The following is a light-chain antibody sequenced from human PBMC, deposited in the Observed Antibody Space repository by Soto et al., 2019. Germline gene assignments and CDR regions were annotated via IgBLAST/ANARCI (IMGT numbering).Light chain of an antibody. CDR3: PQRSKWPLT. V-gene: IGKV3-11*01. CDR1: QSVNNY. CDR2: DVS. J-gene: IGKJ4*01. Sequence: EIVLTQSPATLSLSPGERATLSCRASQSVNNYLAWYQQKLGQAPRLLIYDVSNRAAGIPARFSGSGSGTDFILTIRSLEPEDFAVYYCPQRSKWPLTFGGGTKVEIK.